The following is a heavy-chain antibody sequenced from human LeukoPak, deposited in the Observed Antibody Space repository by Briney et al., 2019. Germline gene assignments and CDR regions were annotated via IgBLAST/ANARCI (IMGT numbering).Heavy chain of an antibody. Sequence: GASVKVSCKASGYTFTSYYMHWVRQAPGQGLEWMGWINTHNGDTNYAQKLQGRVTMTTDTSTSTAYMELRSLRSDDTAVYYCARDGYRLSGYFYYMDVWGKGTTVTVSS. CDR1: GYTFTSYY. V-gene: IGHV1-18*04. D-gene: IGHD2-2*03. CDR2: INTHNGDT. J-gene: IGHJ6*03. CDR3: ARDGYRLSGYFYYMDV.